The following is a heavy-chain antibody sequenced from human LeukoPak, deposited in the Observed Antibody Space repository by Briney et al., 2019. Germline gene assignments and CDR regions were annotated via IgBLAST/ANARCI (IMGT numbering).Heavy chain of an antibody. CDR1: GFTFSSYA. V-gene: IGHV3-23*01. CDR3: AKDLSLSGSYYYYYGMDV. J-gene: IGHJ6*02. CDR2: ISGSGGST. D-gene: IGHD1-26*01. Sequence: GGSLRLSCAASGFTFSSYALGWVRQAPGKGLEWVSAISGSGGSTYYADSVKGRFTISRDNSKNTLYLQMNSLRAEDTAVYYCAKDLSLSGSYYYYYGMDVWGQGTTVTVSS.